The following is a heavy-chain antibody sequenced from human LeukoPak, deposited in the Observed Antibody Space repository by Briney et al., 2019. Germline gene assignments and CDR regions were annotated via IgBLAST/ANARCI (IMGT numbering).Heavy chain of an antibody. J-gene: IGHJ4*02. CDR1: GFTFSSYS. D-gene: IGHD1-1*01. CDR2: ISSSSSYI. Sequence: PGGSLRLSCAASGFTFSSYSMNWVRQAPGKGLEWVSSISSSSSYIYYADSGKGRFTISRDNAKNSLHLQMNSLRAEDTAVYYCARDPPATGTTGFDYWGQGTLVTVSS. V-gene: IGHV3-21*01. CDR3: ARDPPATGTTGFDY.